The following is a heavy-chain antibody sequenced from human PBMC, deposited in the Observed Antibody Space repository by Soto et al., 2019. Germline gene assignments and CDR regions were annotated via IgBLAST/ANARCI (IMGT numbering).Heavy chain of an antibody. V-gene: IGHV3-23*01. CDR2: IGISGVDT. D-gene: IGHD5-12*01. Sequence: EVQLLESGGGLLQPGGSLRLSCAASGFTFSSYTMAXVXXAPGKGLEWVSRIGISGVDTYYADXVKGRFTISRDNSRXXXXXXXXXXXAXDXALYYCAKARAEYSGYVDYWGQGTLVTVSS. CDR1: GFTFSSYT. CDR3: AKARAEYSGYVDY. J-gene: IGHJ4*02.